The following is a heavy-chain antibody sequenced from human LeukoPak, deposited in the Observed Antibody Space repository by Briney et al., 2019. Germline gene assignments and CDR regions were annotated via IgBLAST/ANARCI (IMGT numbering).Heavy chain of an antibody. J-gene: IGHJ4*02. V-gene: IGHV4-59*08. CDR3: ARRDTGWNYCDY. CDR1: GDSINGHY. CDR2: IHYKGST. D-gene: IGHD6-19*01. Sequence: SETLSLTCTISGDSINGHYWSWIRQPPGKRLEWIGDIHYKGSTNYNLSLKSRVTISVDTSKNHLSLNLASVLAADTAIYYCARRDTGWNYCDYWGQGILVTVSS.